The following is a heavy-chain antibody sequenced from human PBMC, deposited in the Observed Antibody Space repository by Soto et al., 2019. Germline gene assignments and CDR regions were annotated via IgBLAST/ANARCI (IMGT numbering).Heavy chain of an antibody. Sequence: QVQLVESGGDLVEPGGSLRLSCTASGFTFTDYYMSWIRQAPGKGREWVSHISSSTTYTNYADSVKGRFTISRDNAKNTLYLQMNSLRAEDSAVYYCARVAANGMDVWGQGTTVTVSS. CDR3: ARVAANGMDV. D-gene: IGHD6-25*01. J-gene: IGHJ6*02. CDR2: ISSSTTYT. V-gene: IGHV3-11*05. CDR1: GFTFTDYY.